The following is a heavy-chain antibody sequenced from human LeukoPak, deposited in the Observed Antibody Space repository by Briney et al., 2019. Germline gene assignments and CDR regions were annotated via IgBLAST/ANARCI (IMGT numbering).Heavy chain of an antibody. CDR3: ARIVGYYDSSGYYSDYYYGMDV. Sequence: ASVKVSCKASGYTFTGYYLHWVRQAPGQGLEWMGWISAFNGKTNYAQKLQGRVTMTTDTSTSTAYMELRSLRSDDTAVYYCARIVGYYDSSGYYSDYYYGMDVWGQGTTVTVSS. J-gene: IGHJ6*02. D-gene: IGHD3-22*01. CDR1: GYTFTGYY. CDR2: ISAFNGKT. V-gene: IGHV1-18*04.